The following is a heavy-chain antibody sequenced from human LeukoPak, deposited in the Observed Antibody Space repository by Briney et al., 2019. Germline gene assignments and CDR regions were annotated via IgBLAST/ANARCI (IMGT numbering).Heavy chain of an antibody. D-gene: IGHD4-11*01. Sequence: SETLSLTCTVSGGSISSYYWSWIRQPPGKGLEWIGYIYYSGSTNYNPSLKSRVTISVDTSKNQFSLKLSSVTAADTAVYYCASGIYSGPFDYWGQGTLVTVSS. V-gene: IGHV4-59*01. CDR2: IYYSGST. CDR3: ASGIYSGPFDY. J-gene: IGHJ4*02. CDR1: GGSISSYY.